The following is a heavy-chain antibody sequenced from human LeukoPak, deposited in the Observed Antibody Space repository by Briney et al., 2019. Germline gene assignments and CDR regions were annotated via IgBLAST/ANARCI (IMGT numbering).Heavy chain of an antibody. J-gene: IGHJ4*02. CDR2: ITSSSSYI. Sequence: PGGSLRLACAASAFTFSSYTMHWVRQAPGKGLEWVSSITSSSSYIYYADSVKGRFTISRDNAKKSLYLQMNSLRAEDTAVYYCARDGDILTGYYKYYFDYWGQGTLVTVSS. D-gene: IGHD3-9*01. V-gene: IGHV3-21*01. CDR3: ARDGDILTGYYKYYFDY. CDR1: AFTFSSYT.